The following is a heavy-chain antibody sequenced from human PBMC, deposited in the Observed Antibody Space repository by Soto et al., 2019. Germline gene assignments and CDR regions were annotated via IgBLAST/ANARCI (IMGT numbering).Heavy chain of an antibody. CDR3: ARPPGYGDYYYSYGMDV. V-gene: IGHV1-69*12. CDR1: GGTFSSYA. D-gene: IGHD4-17*01. Sequence: QVQLVQSGAEVKKPGSSVKVSCKASGGTFSSYAISWVRQAPGQGLEWMGGIIPIFGTANYAQKFQGRVTITAXXSXSXXYMELSSLRSEDTAVYYCARPPGYGDYYYSYGMDVWGQGTTVTVSS. CDR2: IIPIFGTA. J-gene: IGHJ6*02.